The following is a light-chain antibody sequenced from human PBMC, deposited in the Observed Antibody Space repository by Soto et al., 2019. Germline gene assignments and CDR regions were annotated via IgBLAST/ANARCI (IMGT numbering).Light chain of an antibody. V-gene: IGKV3-15*01. CDR3: QQYNNWWT. J-gene: IGKJ1*01. Sequence: EIVMTQSPATLSVSSGERATLSCRASQSVSSNLAWYQQKPGQAPRLLIYGTSTRATGIPARFSGSGSGTEFTLTISSLQSEDFAVYYCQQYNNWWTFGQGNKVEIK. CDR1: QSVSSN. CDR2: GTS.